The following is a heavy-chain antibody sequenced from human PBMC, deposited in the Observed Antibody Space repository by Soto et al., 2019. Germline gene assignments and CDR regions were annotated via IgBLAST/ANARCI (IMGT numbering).Heavy chain of an antibody. CDR1: GFTFSRYA. CDR2: ISRDGTNK. CDR3: ARSRSGAVADSFDF. J-gene: IGHJ4*02. D-gene: IGHD3-10*01. Sequence: QVQVVESGGGVVQPGRSLRLSCAASGFTFSRYAIHWVRQAPGKGLEWVAVISRDGTNKYYVDSVKGRFTISRDNSRNTLYLQMISLRHEDAAVYYCARSRSGAVADSFDFWGQGTLVTVSS. V-gene: IGHV3-30*04.